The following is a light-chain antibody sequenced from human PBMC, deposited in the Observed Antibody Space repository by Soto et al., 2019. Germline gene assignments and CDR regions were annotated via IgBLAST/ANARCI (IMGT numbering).Light chain of an antibody. CDR3: CSYVGATTYV. J-gene: IGLJ1*01. V-gene: IGLV2-23*02. CDR1: SSDVGSYDY. CDR2: EVK. Sequence: QSVLAPPASVSGSPRQSITISCTGSSSDVGSYDYVSWYQQYPGKAPKVIIYEVKYRPSGISDRFSASKSGSTASLTISGLQAEDEADYYCCSYVGATTYVFGSGTKVTVL.